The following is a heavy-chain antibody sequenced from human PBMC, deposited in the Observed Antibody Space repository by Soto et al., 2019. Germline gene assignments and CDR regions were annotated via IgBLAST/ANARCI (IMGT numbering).Heavy chain of an antibody. CDR1: GFTFRSYV. D-gene: IGHD3-16*01. V-gene: IGHV3-30*19. J-gene: IGHJ1*01. CDR3: ARCGTRGGLAL. Sequence: VQLVESGGGVVQPGTSLRVSCVGSGFTFRSYVIHWVRQAPGKGLEWVALTSCDGSDKYYGDSVRGRFTISRDNSRNTVDPEMDSLTHENTAVCCCARCGTRGGLALWGQGTLVPASS. CDR2: TSCDGSDK.